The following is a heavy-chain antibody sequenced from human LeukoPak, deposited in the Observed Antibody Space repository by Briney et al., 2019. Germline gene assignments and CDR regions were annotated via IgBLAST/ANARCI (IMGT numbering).Heavy chain of an antibody. Sequence: PGGSLRLSCTASGFTLSTYAMSWARRAPGKGLEWVSVISGSGGNTYYTDSVKGRFTISRDNSKNTLYLQMNSLTAEDTALYYCAKDRGPTTVQSVTDYWGQGILVTVSS. D-gene: IGHD4-17*01. CDR3: AKDRGPTTVQSVTDY. CDR1: GFTLSTYA. CDR2: ISGSGGNT. J-gene: IGHJ4*02. V-gene: IGHV3-23*01.